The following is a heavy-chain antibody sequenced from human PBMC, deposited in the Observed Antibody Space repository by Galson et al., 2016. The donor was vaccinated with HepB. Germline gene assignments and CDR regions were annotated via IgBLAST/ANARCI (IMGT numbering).Heavy chain of an antibody. Sequence: SLRLSCAASGFTFGTYAMHWVRQAPGKGLEWVAFVSYDGRNKYYADYVKGRFAISRDNSNNTLDLQMNSLRAEGTAVYSCARERYYGSGSYYDSWGQGTLVTVSS. D-gene: IGHD3-10*01. CDR3: ARERYYGSGSYYDS. V-gene: IGHV3-30*09. J-gene: IGHJ4*02. CDR1: GFTFGTYA. CDR2: VSYDGRNK.